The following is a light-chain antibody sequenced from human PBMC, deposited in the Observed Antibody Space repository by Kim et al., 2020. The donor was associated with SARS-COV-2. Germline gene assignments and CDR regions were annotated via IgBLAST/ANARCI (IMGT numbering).Light chain of an antibody. V-gene: IGKV3-20*01. J-gene: IGKJ1*01. Sequence: LSPGETATLSCRPSKSISNNVALTQHRPGQAPRLLIYGASTWATGIPDRFSGSGSGTDFTLTINRLEPDDVAVYYFHQYAGAPLTLGQGTKVDIK. CDR3: HQYAGAPLT. CDR2: GAS. CDR1: KSISNN.